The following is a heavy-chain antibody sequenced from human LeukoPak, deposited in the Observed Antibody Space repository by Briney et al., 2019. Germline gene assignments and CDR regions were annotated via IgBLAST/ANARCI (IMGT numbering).Heavy chain of an antibody. CDR3: AKDRGTWIQLWFFDY. D-gene: IGHD5-18*01. CDR2: ISYDGSNK. V-gene: IGHV3-30*18. J-gene: IGHJ4*02. CDR1: GFTFSSYG. Sequence: GGSLRLSCAASGFTFSSYGMHWVRQAPGKGLEWVAVISYDGSNKYYADSVKGRFTISRDNSKNTLYLQMNSLRAEDTAVYYCAKDRGTWIQLWFFDYWGRGTLVTVSS.